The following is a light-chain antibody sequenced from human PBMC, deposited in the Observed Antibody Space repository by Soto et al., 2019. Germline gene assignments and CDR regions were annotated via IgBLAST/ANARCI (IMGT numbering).Light chain of an antibody. V-gene: IGLV2-14*03. J-gene: IGLJ1*01. CDR1: SSDVGGYNY. CDR3: NSYTGSGIDTYV. Sequence: QSALTQPASVSGSPGQSITISCTGTSSDVGGYNYVSWYQQHSGKAPKLMIYDVSNRPSGISNRFSGSKSGDTASLTISGLQAEDEADYYCNSYTGSGIDTYVFRTGTKVTVL. CDR2: DVS.